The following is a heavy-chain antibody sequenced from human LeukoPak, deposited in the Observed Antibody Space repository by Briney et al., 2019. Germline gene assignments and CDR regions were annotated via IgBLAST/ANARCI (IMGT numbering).Heavy chain of an antibody. V-gene: IGHV1-46*01. Sequence: ASEKVSCKASGYTFTSYYMHWVRQAPGQGLEWMGIINPSGGSTSYAQKFQGRVTMTRDMSTSTVYMELSSLRSEDTAVYYCARITMVRGVIFDWYFDLWGRGTLVTISS. D-gene: IGHD3-10*01. CDR3: ARITMVRGVIFDWYFDL. J-gene: IGHJ2*01. CDR2: INPSGGST. CDR1: GYTFTSYY.